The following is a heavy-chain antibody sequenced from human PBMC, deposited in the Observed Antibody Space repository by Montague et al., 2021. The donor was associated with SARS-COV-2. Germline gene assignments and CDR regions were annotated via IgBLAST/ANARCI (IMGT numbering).Heavy chain of an antibody. CDR3: AGGPAATYYYGMDV. CDR2: IYTSGNT. J-gene: IGHJ6*02. Sequence: TLSLTCTVSGGSISSGSYYWSWIRQPAGKGLEWIGRIYTSGNTNYNPSLKSRVTISVDTSKNQFSLKLSSVTAADTAEYYCAGGPAATYYYGMDVWGQGTTVTVSS. V-gene: IGHV4-61*02. CDR1: GGSISSGSYY. D-gene: IGHD2-15*01.